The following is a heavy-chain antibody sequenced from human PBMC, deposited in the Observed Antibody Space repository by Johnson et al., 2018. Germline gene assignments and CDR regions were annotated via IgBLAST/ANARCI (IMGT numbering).Heavy chain of an antibody. D-gene: IGHD6-19*01. CDR1: GFIFSSFA. J-gene: IGHJ4*02. Sequence: VQLVESGGGLVKPGGSLRLSCAASGFIFSSFAMSWVRQAPGKGLEWVSGISGSGGNTYYADSVKGRFTISRDNSKNTLYLQMNSLRAEDTAVYYCAKTTYSSGPEGFDYWGQGTLVTVSS. CDR3: AKTTYSSGPEGFDY. CDR2: ISGSGGNT. V-gene: IGHV3-23*04.